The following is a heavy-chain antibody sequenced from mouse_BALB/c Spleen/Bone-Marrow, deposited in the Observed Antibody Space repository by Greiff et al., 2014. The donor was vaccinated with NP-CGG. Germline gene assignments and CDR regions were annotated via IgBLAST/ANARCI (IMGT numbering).Heavy chain of an antibody. CDR3: ARDGNYDYYGTDY. J-gene: IGHJ4*01. CDR1: GYTFTDYA. D-gene: IGHD2-1*01. V-gene: IGHV1-67*01. Sequence: QVQLQQPGPELVRPGESVKISCKGSGYTFTDYAMHWVKQSHAKSLEWIGVISIYYDNTNYNQKFEGKATMTLDISSGTAYMELARLTSQDSAIYYCARDGNYDYYGTDYWGQGTSVTVSS. CDR2: ISIYYDNT.